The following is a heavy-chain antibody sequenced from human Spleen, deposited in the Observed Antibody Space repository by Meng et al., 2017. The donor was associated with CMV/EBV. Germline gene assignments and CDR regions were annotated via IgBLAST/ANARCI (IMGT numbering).Heavy chain of an antibody. J-gene: IGHJ4*02. CDR3: ARGGSWYYFDY. D-gene: IGHD6-13*01. CDR1: GYTFTSYY. V-gene: IGHV1-46*01. Sequence: SCKASGYTFTSYYIHWVRQAPGQGLEWMGIINPSGGNTRYAQKFQGRVTMTRDTSTSTVYMELSSLRSEDTAVYYCARGGSWYYFDYWGQGAPVTVSS. CDR2: INPSGGNT.